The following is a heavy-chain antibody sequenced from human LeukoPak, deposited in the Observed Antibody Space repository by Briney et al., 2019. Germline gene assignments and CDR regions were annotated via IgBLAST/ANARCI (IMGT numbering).Heavy chain of an antibody. V-gene: IGHV3-53*01. CDR2: IYSGGST. J-gene: IGHJ3*02. D-gene: IGHD3-22*01. Sequence: GGSLRLSCAASGFTVSSNYMSWVRQAPGKGLEWVSVIYSGGSTYYADSVKGRFPISRDNSKNTLYLPMISLRAEDTAVYYCARDYYYDSRGAFDIWGQGTMVTVSS. CDR1: GFTVSSNY. CDR3: ARDYYYDSRGAFDI.